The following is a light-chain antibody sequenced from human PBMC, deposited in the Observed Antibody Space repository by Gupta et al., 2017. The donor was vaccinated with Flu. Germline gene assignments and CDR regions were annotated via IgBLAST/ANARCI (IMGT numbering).Light chain of an antibody. CDR1: SSNIGSNT. J-gene: IGLJ3*02. CDR2: SNN. Sequence: QSVLTQTPSASGTPGQRVTISCSGSSSNIGSNTVNWYQQLPGTAPKLLIYSNNQRPSGVPDRFSGSKSGTSASLAISGLQSEDEADYYCAAWDDSLNGWVFGGGTKLTGL. V-gene: IGLV1-44*01. CDR3: AAWDDSLNGWV.